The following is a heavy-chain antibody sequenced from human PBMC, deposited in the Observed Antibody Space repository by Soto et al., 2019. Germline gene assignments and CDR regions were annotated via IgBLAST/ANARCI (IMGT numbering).Heavy chain of an antibody. CDR1: GFTFTSHA. J-gene: IGHJ5*02. CDR2: ISYDGSTT. D-gene: IGHD4-4*01. CDR3: ATHLASTVTTSGPFDP. Sequence: QVQLVESGGGVVQPGRSLRLSCAASGFTFTSHAMHWVRQAPGKGLEWVSIISYDGSTTYYADSVKGRFTTSRDNSKNTLYLQLNSLRADETPVYFCATHLASTVTTSGPFDPWGQGTLVIVSS. V-gene: IGHV3-30-3*01.